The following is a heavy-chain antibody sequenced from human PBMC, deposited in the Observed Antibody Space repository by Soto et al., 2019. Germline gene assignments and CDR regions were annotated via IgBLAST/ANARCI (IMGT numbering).Heavy chain of an antibody. CDR1: GLTFNDVW. D-gene: IGHD3-22*01. CDR3: TVRGGWLGP. J-gene: IGHJ5*02. Sequence: DVQLVESGGGFVKPGGSLRLSCAASGLTFNDVWMSWVRQAPGKGLEWVGRIKTKAEGETTDYAAPVKGRFTISRDDSKNIVHLEMNNLNTEDTAVYYCTVRGGWLGPWGHGILVTVSS. V-gene: IGHV3-15*01. CDR2: IKTKAEGETT.